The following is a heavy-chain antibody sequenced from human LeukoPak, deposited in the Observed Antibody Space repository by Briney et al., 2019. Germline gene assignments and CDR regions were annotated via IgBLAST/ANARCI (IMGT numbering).Heavy chain of an antibody. CDR2: INGGGGRT. CDR3: AKYSSGWVNDY. V-gene: IGHV3-23*01. CDR1: GFTFSSYA. D-gene: IGHD6-19*01. Sequence: GGSLRLSCAASGFTFSSYAMGWVHQAPGKGLEWVSAINGGGGRTYYADSVKGRFTISRDNSKNTLSLQMNSLRAEDTALYYCAKYSSGWVNDYWGQGTLVTVSS. J-gene: IGHJ4*02.